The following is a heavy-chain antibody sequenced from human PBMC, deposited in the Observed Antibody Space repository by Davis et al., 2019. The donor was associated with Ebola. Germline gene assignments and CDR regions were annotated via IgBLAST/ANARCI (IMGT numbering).Heavy chain of an antibody. CDR1: GFTFNIYA. D-gene: IGHD5-18*01. Sequence: GESLKISCAASGFTFNIYAMSWVRQAPGKGLEWVSSLTRTGGTTYYSDSVKGRFTISRDNSQNTLYLQMNSLRAEDTAVYYCAGPGVDTAMDYYYYYGMGVWGQGTTVTVSS. CDR3: AGPGVDTAMDYYYYYGMGV. J-gene: IGHJ6*02. V-gene: IGHV3-23*01. CDR2: LTRTGGTT.